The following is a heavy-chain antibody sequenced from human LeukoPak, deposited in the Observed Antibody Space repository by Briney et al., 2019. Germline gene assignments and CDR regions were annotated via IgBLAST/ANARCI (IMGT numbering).Heavy chain of an antibody. CDR2: IKQDGSEK. D-gene: IGHD3-10*01. Sequence: GGSLRLSFAASGFTFNSYWMSWVRPAPGKGLEWVANIKQDGSEKYYVDSVKGRFTISRDNAKKSLYLQMNSLRAEDTAVYYCARLGSGTYYNGAYNWFDPWGQGTLVTVSS. CDR3: ARLGSGTYYNGAYNWFDP. V-gene: IGHV3-7*01. CDR1: GFTFNSYW. J-gene: IGHJ5*02.